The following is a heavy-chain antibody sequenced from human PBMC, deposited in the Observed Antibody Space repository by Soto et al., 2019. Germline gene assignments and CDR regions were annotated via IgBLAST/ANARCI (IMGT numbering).Heavy chain of an antibody. D-gene: IGHD3-22*01. CDR2: IYYSGST. V-gene: IGHV4-59*01. Sequence: SETLSLTCTVSGGSINSYYWNWIRRPPGKGLEWIGYIYYSGSTNYNPSLKSRVTTSVDTSKNQFSLNLSSVTAADTAVYYCARVRHDSSGYYFDYWGQGTLVTVSS. CDR3: ARVRHDSSGYYFDY. J-gene: IGHJ4*02. CDR1: GGSINSYY.